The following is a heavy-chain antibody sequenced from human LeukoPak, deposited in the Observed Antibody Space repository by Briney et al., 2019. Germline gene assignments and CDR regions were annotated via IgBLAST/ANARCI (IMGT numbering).Heavy chain of an antibody. V-gene: IGHV3-74*01. CDR1: GFTLRWYW. CDR3: ASDFTGRDDY. J-gene: IGHJ4*02. D-gene: IGHD2-8*02. CDR2: MNTDGSRT. Sequence: PGGSLRLSFATPGFTLRWYWMHRGRPTPGEGAGWVSRMNTDGSRTDYADSVKGRFTISRDNAKNILYLQMNSLGVEDTAVYFCASDFTGRDDYWGQGTLVTVSS.